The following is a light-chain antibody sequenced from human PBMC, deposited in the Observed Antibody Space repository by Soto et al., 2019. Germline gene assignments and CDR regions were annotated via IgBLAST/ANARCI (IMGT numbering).Light chain of an antibody. J-gene: IGKJ1*01. CDR1: QCIRDD. CDR2: AAS. Sequence: AIQMTQSPSSLSASVGDRVTISCRASQCIRDDLAWYQQKPGKAPKLLIYAASSLHSGAPSRFRGSGSGTDFTLTISSLQPEDFATYYCLQDYNYPWTFGQGTKVEMK. CDR3: LQDYNYPWT. V-gene: IGKV1-6*01.